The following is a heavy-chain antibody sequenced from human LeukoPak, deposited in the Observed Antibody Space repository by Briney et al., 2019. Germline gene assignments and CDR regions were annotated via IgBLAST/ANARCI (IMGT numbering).Heavy chain of an antibody. CDR2: ISYDGSNK. CDR3: ARDERDSSWYKELFTYYYDSSGPPTLDV. Sequence: GGSLRLSCAASGFTFSSYGMHWVRQAPGKGLEWVAVISYDGSNKYYADSVKGRFTISRDNSKNTLYLQMNSLRAEDTAVYYCARDERDSSWYKELFTYYYDSSGPPTLDVWGQGTTVTVSS. D-gene: IGHD3-22*01. V-gene: IGHV3-30*19. J-gene: IGHJ6*02. CDR1: GFTFSSYG.